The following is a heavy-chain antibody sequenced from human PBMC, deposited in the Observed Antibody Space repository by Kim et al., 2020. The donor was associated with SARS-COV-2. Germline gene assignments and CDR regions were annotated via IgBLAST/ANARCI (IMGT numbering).Heavy chain of an antibody. CDR1: GFTFSSYA. D-gene: IGHD3-22*01. V-gene: IGHV3-23*01. CDR2: ISGSGGST. J-gene: IGHJ4*02. CDR3: AKDPSYYYDSSGYYYFDY. Sequence: GGSLRLSCAASGFTFSSYAMSWVRQAPGKGLEWVSAISGSGGSTYYADSVKGRFTISRDNSKNTLYLQMNSLRAEDTAVYYCAKDPSYYYDSSGYYYFDYWGQGTLVTVSS.